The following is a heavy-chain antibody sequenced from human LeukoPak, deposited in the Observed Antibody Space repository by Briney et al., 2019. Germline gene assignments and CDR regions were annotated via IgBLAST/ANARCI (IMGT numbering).Heavy chain of an antibody. CDR1: GFTFDDYA. D-gene: IGHD4-17*01. CDR2: ISWNSGSM. V-gene: IGHV3-9*01. CDR3: ARSGDLDYYYYLDV. J-gene: IGHJ6*03. Sequence: PGGSLRLSCAASGFTFDDYAMHWVRQAPGKGLEWVSGISWNSGSMDYADSVKGRFTISRDNAKNSLFLQMNSLRAEDTAVYYCARSGDLDYYYYLDVWGKGTTVTVSS.